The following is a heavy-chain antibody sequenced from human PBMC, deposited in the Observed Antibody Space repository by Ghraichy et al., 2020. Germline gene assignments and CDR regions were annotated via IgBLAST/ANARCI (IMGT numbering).Heavy chain of an antibody. D-gene: IGHD6-6*01. J-gene: IGHJ2*01. V-gene: IGHV4-34*01. CDR3: AGRRAAPNYWFFDL. CDR1: AGSFSGYY. Sequence: ESLNISCAVYAGSFSGYYWSWIRQPPGKGLEWIGEVNHGGSTNYSPSLKSRVIISVDTSKNQFSLKLSSLTAADTAVYYCAGRRAAPNYWFFDLWGRGTLSLSPQ. CDR2: VNHGGST.